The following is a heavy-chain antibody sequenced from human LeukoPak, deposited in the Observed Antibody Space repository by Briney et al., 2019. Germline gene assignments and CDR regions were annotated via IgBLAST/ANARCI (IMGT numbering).Heavy chain of an antibody. CDR1: GGSISSGSYY. Sequence: PSETLSLTCTVSGGSISSGSYYWSWIRQPAGKGLEWIGRIYTSGSTNYNPSLKSRVTISVDTSKNQFSLKLSSVTAADTAVYYCARGPLWYYFDYWGQGTLATVSS. V-gene: IGHV4-61*02. D-gene: IGHD2-8*02. CDR3: ARGPLWYYFDY. J-gene: IGHJ4*02. CDR2: IYTSGST.